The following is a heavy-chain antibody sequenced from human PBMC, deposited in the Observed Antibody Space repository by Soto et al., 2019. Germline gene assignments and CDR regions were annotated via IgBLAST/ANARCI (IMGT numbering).Heavy chain of an antibody. Sequence: GGSLRLSCAVSGFTFRNYGMHWVRQAPGKGLEWVAVIPDDGSYQYYADSVKGRFTISRDNSKNTLYLQMNSLRAEDTAVYYCARDDDNDDNGLDYWGQGTLVTVSS. CDR1: GFTFRNYG. D-gene: IGHD1-1*01. CDR2: IPDDGSYQ. J-gene: IGHJ4*02. V-gene: IGHV3-33*01. CDR3: ARDDDNDDNGLDY.